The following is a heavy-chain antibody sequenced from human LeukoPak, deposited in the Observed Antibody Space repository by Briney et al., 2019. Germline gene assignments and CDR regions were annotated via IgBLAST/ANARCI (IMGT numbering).Heavy chain of an antibody. Sequence: SETLSLTCTVSGGSISSSSYYWGWIRQPPGKGLEWIGSIYYSGSTYYNPSPKSRVTISVDTSKNQFSLKLSSVTAADTAVYYCARLKVSSIDYWGQGTLVTVSS. J-gene: IGHJ4*02. CDR2: IYYSGST. V-gene: IGHV4-39*01. D-gene: IGHD2-8*01. CDR3: ARLKVSSIDY. CDR1: GGSISSSSYY.